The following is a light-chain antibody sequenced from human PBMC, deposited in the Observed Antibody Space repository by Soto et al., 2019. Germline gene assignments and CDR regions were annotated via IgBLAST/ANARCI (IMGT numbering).Light chain of an antibody. CDR2: AAS. CDR1: QSVNNDY. Sequence: ELVLTQSPGTLSLSPGDRATLSCRASQSVNNDYLAWYLQKPDQTPRLLIYAASSRATGIPDRFSGSGSGTDFTLTISRLEPEDFAVYYCQQYGSSPYTFGQGTKLEIK. CDR3: QQYGSSPYT. J-gene: IGKJ2*01. V-gene: IGKV3-20*01.